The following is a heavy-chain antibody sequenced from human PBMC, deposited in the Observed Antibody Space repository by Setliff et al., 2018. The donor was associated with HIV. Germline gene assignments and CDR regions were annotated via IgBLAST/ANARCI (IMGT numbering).Heavy chain of an antibody. Sequence: ASVKVFCKASGYSFTTYDINWVRQATGQGLEWMGWMNPHSGKTGYAQEFQGRVTMTWDTSTSTAYMELSSLRSDDTAVYYCARTDRDPWGQGTLVTV. CDR2: MNPHSGKT. CDR1: GYSFTTYD. V-gene: IGHV1-8*01. CDR3: ARTDRDP. J-gene: IGHJ5*01.